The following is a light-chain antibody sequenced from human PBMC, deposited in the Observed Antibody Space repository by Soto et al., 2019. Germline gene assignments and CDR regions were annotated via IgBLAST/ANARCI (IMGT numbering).Light chain of an antibody. V-gene: IGKV1-5*01. J-gene: IGKJ1*01. Sequence: DIQMTPSPSTLSASVGDRVPITCRASQSISSWLAWYQQKPGKAPNLLIYDASNLESGVPSRFSGSGSGTDFTLTISSLQPDDSATYYCQQYNSYWTFGQGTKVDIK. CDR1: QSISSW. CDR3: QQYNSYWT. CDR2: DAS.